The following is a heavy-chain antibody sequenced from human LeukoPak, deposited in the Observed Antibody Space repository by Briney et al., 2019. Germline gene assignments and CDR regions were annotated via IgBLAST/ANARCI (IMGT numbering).Heavy chain of an antibody. D-gene: IGHD3-10*01. CDR2: ISYDGSRK. CDR3: LNGRGAGSESRRTPDFNY. J-gene: IGHJ4*02. CDR1: GFTFSSYA. V-gene: IGHV3-30*18. Sequence: RAGGSLRLSCAASGFTFSSYATSWVRQAPGKGLEWVAGISYDGSRKFYGASVKGRITISRDNSKNTLFLEMNSLRAEDTAMYFCLNGRGAGSESRRTPDFNYWGQGTLVTVSS.